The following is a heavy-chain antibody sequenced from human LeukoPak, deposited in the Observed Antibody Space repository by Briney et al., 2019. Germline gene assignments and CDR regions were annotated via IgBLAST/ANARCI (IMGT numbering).Heavy chain of an antibody. Sequence: ASVKVSCKASGYTFTSYDINWVRQATGQGLEWMGIINPSGGSTSYAQKFQGRVTMTRDMSTSTVYMELSSLRSEDTAVYYCARGGGVYSGSYSSFSYYYYYMDVWGKGTTVTVSS. CDR2: INPSGGST. J-gene: IGHJ6*03. D-gene: IGHD1-26*01. CDR1: GYTFTSYD. CDR3: ARGGGVYSGSYSSFSYYYYYMDV. V-gene: IGHV1-46*01.